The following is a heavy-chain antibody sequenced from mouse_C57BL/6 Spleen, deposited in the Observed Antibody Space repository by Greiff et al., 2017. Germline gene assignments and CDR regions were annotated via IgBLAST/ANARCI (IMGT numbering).Heavy chain of an antibody. D-gene: IGHD2-14*01. J-gene: IGHJ2*01. Sequence: EVNVVESGGGLVKPGGSLKLSCAASGFTFSDYGMHWVRQAPEKGLEWVAYISSGSSTIYYADTVKGRFTISRDNAKNTLFLQMTSLRSEDTAMYYCAGLSYYRGLDYWRQGTTLTVSS. CDR1: GFTFSDYG. CDR2: ISSGSSTI. CDR3: AGLSYYRGLDY. V-gene: IGHV5-17*01.